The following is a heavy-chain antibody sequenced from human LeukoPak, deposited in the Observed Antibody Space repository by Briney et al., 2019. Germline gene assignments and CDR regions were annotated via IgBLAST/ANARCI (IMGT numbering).Heavy chain of an antibody. V-gene: IGHV3-23*01. CDR3: AKEGDYYDGSGYWDY. CDR1: GFTFSDYA. CDR2: ISGSGVST. Sequence: GGSLRLSCAASGFTFSDYALSWVRQAPGKGLEWVSGISGSGVSTYNADSVKGRFTISRDNSNNTLYLQMNSLRAEDTAVYYCAKEGDYYDGSGYWDYWGQGTLVTVSS. J-gene: IGHJ4*02. D-gene: IGHD3-22*01.